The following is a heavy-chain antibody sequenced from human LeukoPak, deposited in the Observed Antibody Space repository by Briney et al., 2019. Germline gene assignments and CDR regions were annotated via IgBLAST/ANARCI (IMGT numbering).Heavy chain of an antibody. CDR1: GGSISSYY. CDR2: IYYSGST. D-gene: IGHD4-17*01. J-gene: IGHJ4*02. Sequence: SETQSLTCTVSGGSISSYYWSWIRQPPGKGLEWIGYIYYSGSTNYNPSLKSRVTISVDTSKNQFSLKLSSVTAVDTAVYYCARATVTTVDFDYWGQETLVTVSS. V-gene: IGHV4-59*01. CDR3: ARATVTTVDFDY.